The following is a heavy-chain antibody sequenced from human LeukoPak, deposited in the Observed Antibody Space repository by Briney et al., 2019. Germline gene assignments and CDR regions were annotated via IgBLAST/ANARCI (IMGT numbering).Heavy chain of an antibody. Sequence: SETLSLTCTVSGGSISSGGYYWSWIRQPPGKGLEWIGSIYYSGSTYYNPSLKSRVTISVDTSKNQFSLKLSSVTAADTVVYYCARHYITMVRGVLDYWGQGTLVTVSS. CDR2: IYYSGST. CDR3: ARHYITMVRGVLDY. V-gene: IGHV4-39*01. J-gene: IGHJ4*02. D-gene: IGHD3-10*01. CDR1: GGSISSGGYY.